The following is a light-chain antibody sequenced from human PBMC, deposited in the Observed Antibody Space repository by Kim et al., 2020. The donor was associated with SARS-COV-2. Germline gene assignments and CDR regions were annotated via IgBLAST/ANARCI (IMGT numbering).Light chain of an antibody. CDR1: ESLSTTS. Sequence: EVVLTQYPVTLSLSPGERATLSCRASESLSTTSVAWYQQNPGQPPRLVLNATSKRTTRIPHRFSGSGFGQAFHPYIPTLEPEDFEMYSCKNYGGAVLTLGGGTTVYSK. CDR3: KNYGGAVLT. J-gene: IGKJ4*01. CDR2: ATS. V-gene: IGKV3-20*01.